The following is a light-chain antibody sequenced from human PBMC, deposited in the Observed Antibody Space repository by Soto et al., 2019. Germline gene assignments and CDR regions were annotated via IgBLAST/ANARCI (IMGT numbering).Light chain of an antibody. CDR1: RDIRKY. Sequence: DIQMTQSPSSLSASVGDRVTITCQASRDIRKYLNWYQRKPGKAPKLLIYDASNLETGVTSRFSGSGSGTDFTFTISSLQSEDIATYYCQQYHTLVSFGGGTKVEIK. CDR3: QQYHTLVS. CDR2: DAS. J-gene: IGKJ4*01. V-gene: IGKV1-33*01.